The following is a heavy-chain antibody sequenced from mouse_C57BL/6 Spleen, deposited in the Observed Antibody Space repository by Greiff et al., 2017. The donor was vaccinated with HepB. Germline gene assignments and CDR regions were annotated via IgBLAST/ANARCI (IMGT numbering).Heavy chain of an antibody. J-gene: IGHJ3*01. D-gene: IGHD2-3*01. V-gene: IGHV1-82*01. Sequence: VQLQESGPELVKPGASVKISCKASGYAFSSSWMNWVKQRPGKGLEWIGRIYPGDGDTNYNGKFKGKATLTADKSSSTAYMQLSSLTSEDSAVYFCAYDGSAWFAYWGQGTLVTVSA. CDR2: IYPGDGDT. CDR3: AYDGSAWFAY. CDR1: GYAFSSSW.